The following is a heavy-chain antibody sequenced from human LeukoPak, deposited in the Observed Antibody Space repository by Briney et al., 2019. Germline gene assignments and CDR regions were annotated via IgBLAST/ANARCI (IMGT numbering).Heavy chain of an antibody. D-gene: IGHD2-21*01. V-gene: IGHV4-59*12. CDR3: ARDLEGHFGGFYFDY. CDR2: IYYSGST. Sequence: PSETLSLTCTVSGGSISSYYWSWIRQPPGKGLEWIGYIYYSGSTYYNPSLKSRVTISVDTSKNQFSLKLNSVTAADTAVYYCARDLEGHFGGFYFDYWGQGSLVTVSS. J-gene: IGHJ4*02. CDR1: GGSISSYY.